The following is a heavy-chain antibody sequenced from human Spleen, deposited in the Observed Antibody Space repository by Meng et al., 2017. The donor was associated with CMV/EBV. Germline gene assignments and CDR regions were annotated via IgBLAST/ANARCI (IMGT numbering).Heavy chain of an antibody. J-gene: IGHJ4*02. D-gene: IGHD6-19*01. CDR1: GYTFTSYD. Sequence: ASVKVSCKASGYTFTSYDINWVRQASGQGLEWMGWMNPNSGNAGYAQSFQGRITMTWNNSISTAYMEGSNLRSEDTAVYYCARYSSVPFDFWGQGTLVTVSS. CDR3: ARYSSVPFDF. V-gene: IGHV1-8*01. CDR2: MNPNSGNA.